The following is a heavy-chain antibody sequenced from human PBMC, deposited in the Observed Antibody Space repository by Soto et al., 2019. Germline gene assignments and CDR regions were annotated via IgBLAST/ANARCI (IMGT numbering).Heavy chain of an antibody. D-gene: IGHD3-3*02. Sequence: SETLSLTCTVSGDSIISSDFYWGWVRQPPGKGLEWIGSIFYLGSSYYNPSLKSRVTMSVDTSKNQFSLRLRSVTAADTALYFCARHTLALRKNNWFDPWGQGIMVTVSS. CDR3: ARHTLALRKNNWFDP. CDR2: IFYLGSS. CDR1: GDSIISSDFY. J-gene: IGHJ5*02. V-gene: IGHV4-39*01.